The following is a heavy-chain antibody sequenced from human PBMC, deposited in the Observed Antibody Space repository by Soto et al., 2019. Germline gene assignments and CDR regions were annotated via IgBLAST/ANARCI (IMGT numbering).Heavy chain of an antibody. Sequence: EVQLVESGGGLVQPGGSLKLSCAASGFTFSDSAVHWVRQASGKGLEWVGRIRSKANNDATAYDESVKGRFTISRDDSKNTAYLQMNSLKIEDTAVYYCTSSEDCTKGVCDYWGQVTMVTVSS. D-gene: IGHD2-8*01. CDR1: GFTFSDSA. CDR2: IRSKANNDAT. J-gene: IGHJ4*02. CDR3: TSSEDCTKGVCDY. V-gene: IGHV3-73*02.